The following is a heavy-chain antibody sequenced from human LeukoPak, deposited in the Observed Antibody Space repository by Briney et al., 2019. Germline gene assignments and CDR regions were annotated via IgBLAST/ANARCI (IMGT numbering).Heavy chain of an antibody. CDR1: GFTFGSFG. CDR2: IAYDGSDE. CDR3: ARDVMAVAGTLGFDC. J-gene: IGHJ4*02. V-gene: IGHV3-30*04. Sequence: GGSLRLSCVAYGFTFGSFGMHWVRQAPGKGLDWVAVIAYDGSDENYADSVKGRFTISRDNFKNTHYLQMNSLGPEDTAMYYCARDVMAVAGTLGFDCWGQGALVTVSS. D-gene: IGHD6-19*01.